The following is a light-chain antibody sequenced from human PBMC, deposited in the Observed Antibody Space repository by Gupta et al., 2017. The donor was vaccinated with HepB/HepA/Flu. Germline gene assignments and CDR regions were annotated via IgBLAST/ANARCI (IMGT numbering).Light chain of an antibody. Sequence: EIVLTQSPGTLSLSPGERATLSCRASQSVSSSYLAWYQQKPGQAPRLLIYGASSRATGIPVRFSGSGSGTDFTLTISRLEPEDLAVYYCQQDGSSPGTFGQGTKVEIK. J-gene: IGKJ1*01. V-gene: IGKV3-20*01. CDR3: QQDGSSPGT. CDR2: GAS. CDR1: QSVSSSY.